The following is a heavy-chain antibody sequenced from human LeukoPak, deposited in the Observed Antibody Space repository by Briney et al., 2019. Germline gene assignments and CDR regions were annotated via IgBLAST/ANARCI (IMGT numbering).Heavy chain of an antibody. J-gene: IGHJ4*02. Sequence: GGSLRLSCAASEFTFSNAWMSWVRQAPGKGLEWVGRIKSKTDGGTTDYAAPVKGRFTISRDDSKNTLYLQMNSLKTEDTAVYYCTTVTYYYGSGSYSTFDYWGQGTLVTVSS. V-gene: IGHV3-15*01. D-gene: IGHD3-10*01. CDR3: TTVTYYYGSGSYSTFDY. CDR1: EFTFSNAW. CDR2: IKSKTDGGTT.